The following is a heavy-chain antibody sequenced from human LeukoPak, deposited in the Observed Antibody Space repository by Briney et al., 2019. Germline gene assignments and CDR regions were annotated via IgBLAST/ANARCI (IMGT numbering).Heavy chain of an antibody. CDR1: GFTFSSYD. Sequence: PGGSLRLSCAASGFTFSSYDMHWVRQATGKGLEWVSAIGTAGDTYYPGSVKGRFTISRENAKNSLYLQMNSLRAGDTAVYYCARVSGASYMDVWGKGTTITVSS. V-gene: IGHV3-13*01. CDR2: IGTAGDT. CDR3: ARVSGASYMDV. J-gene: IGHJ6*03.